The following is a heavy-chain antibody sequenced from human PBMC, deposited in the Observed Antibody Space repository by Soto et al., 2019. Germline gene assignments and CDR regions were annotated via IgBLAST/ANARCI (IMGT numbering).Heavy chain of an antibody. V-gene: IGHV4-34*01. D-gene: IGHD1-1*01. CDR2: INHSGST. CDR3: ATERGYMDV. CDR1: GGSFSGYY. J-gene: IGHJ6*03. Sequence: SETLSLTCAVYGGSFSGYYWSWIRQPPGKGLEWIGEINHSGSTNYNPSLKSRVTISVDTSKNQFSLKLSSVTAADTAVYYCATERGYMDVWGKGTTVTVSS.